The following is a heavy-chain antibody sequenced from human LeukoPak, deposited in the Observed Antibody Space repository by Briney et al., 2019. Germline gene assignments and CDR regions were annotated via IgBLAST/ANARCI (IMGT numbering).Heavy chain of an antibody. CDR1: GFSFSSYA. Sequence: GGSLRLSCAASGFSFSSYATSWVRQAPGKGLEWVSASSGSGGSTYYADSVKRRFTISRDNSKNTLYLQMNSLRAEDTAVYYCAKDIEYSYGPPDYWGQGTLVTVSS. CDR2: SSGSGGST. D-gene: IGHD5-18*01. CDR3: AKDIEYSYGPPDY. V-gene: IGHV3-23*01. J-gene: IGHJ4*02.